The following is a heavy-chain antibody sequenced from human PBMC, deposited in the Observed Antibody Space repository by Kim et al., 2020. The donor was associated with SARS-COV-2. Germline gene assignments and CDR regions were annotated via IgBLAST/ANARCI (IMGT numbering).Heavy chain of an antibody. CDR1: GFTFSSYG. D-gene: IGHD3-9*01. Sequence: GGSLRLSCAASGFTFSSYGMHCVRQAPGKGLEWVAVISYDGSNKYYADSVKGRFTIPRDNSKNTLYLQMNSLRAEDTAVYYCAKERESYDILTGYFDYWGQGTLVTVSS. V-gene: IGHV3-30*18. J-gene: IGHJ4*02. CDR2: ISYDGSNK. CDR3: AKERESYDILTGYFDY.